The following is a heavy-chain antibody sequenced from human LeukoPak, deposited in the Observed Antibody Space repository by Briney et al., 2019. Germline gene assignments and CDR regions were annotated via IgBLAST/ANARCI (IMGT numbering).Heavy chain of an antibody. Sequence: SETLSLTCTVSGGSISSSSYYWGWIRQPPGKGLEWIGSIYYSGSTYYNPSLKSRVTISVDTSKNQFSLKLSSVTAADTAVYYCARDLYYYDSSGYSPPGIWGQGTLVTVSS. J-gene: IGHJ4*02. D-gene: IGHD3-22*01. CDR3: ARDLYYYDSSGYSPPGI. CDR1: GGSISSSSYY. V-gene: IGHV4-39*07. CDR2: IYYSGST.